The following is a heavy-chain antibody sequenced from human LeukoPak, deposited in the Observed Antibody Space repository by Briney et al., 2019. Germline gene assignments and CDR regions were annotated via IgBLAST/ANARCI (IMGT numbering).Heavy chain of an antibody. CDR3: AADAGYYDFWSGSS. J-gene: IGHJ4*02. CDR1: GYTFSSYG. V-gene: IGHV1-18*01. CDR2: ISAYNGNT. D-gene: IGHD3-3*01. Sequence: ASVKVSCKASGYTFSSYGISWVRQAPGQGLEWMGWISAYNGNTNYAQKLQGRVTMTTDTSTSTAYMELGSLRSEDTAVYYCAADAGYYDFWSGSSWGQGTLVTVSS.